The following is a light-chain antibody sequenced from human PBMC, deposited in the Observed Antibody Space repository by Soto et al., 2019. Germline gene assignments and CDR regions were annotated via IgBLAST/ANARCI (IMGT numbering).Light chain of an antibody. V-gene: IGKV3-20*01. J-gene: IGKJ1*01. CDR2: GAS. Sequence: EIVLTQSPGTLSLSPGERATLSCRASQRVTSSYLAWYQQKPGQAPRLLIYGASSRATGIPDRFIGSGSGTDFTLTIRRLETEDCAVYYCQQYRSSPRFGQGTKVEIK. CDR1: QRVTSSY. CDR3: QQYRSSPR.